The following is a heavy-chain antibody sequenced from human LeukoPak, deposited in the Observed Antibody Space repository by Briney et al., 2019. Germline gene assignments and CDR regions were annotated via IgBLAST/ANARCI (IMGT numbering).Heavy chain of an antibody. Sequence: PSETLSLTCTVSVGSIGRSSYYWGWIRQPPGKGLEWIGNIYYNGNTDYNPSLKSRVTISVDTSKNQFSLKLSSVTAADTAVYYCARVMVRGVMSKNPFDYWGQGTLVTVSS. CDR2: IYYNGNT. CDR1: VGSIGRSSYY. J-gene: IGHJ4*02. CDR3: ARVMVRGVMSKNPFDY. D-gene: IGHD3-10*01. V-gene: IGHV4-39*07.